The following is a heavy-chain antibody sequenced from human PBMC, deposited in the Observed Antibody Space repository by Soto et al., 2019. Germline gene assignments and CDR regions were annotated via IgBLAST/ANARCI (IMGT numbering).Heavy chain of an antibody. CDR3: ARDQAVAGYYYYGMDV. J-gene: IGHJ6*02. V-gene: IGHV3-53*01. Sequence: GGSLRLSCAASGFTVSSNYMSWVRQAPGKGLEWVSVIYSGGSTYYADSVKGRFTISRDNSKNTLYLQMNSLRAEDTAVYYRARDQAVAGYYYYGMDVWGQGTTVTVSS. D-gene: IGHD6-19*01. CDR2: IYSGGST. CDR1: GFTVSSNY.